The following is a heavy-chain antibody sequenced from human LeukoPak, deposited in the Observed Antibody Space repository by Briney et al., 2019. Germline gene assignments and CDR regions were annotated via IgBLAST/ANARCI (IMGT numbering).Heavy chain of an antibody. D-gene: IGHD2-15*01. J-gene: IGHJ4*02. CDR2: IYYSGST. CDR1: GGSISSSSYY. Sequence: SETLSLTXTVSGGSISSSSYYWGWIRQPPGKGLEWIGSIYYSGSTYYNPSLKSRVTISVDTSKNQFSLKLSSVTAADTAVYYCASGIVVVVAATYYFDYWGQGTLVTVSS. V-gene: IGHV4-39*01. CDR3: ASGIVVVVAATYYFDY.